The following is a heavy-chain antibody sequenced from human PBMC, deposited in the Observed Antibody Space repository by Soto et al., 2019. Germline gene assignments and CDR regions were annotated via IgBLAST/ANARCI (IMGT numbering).Heavy chain of an antibody. CDR2: ISYDGRDK. D-gene: IGHD1-1*01. CDR3: ARVQHYIGGHYFDY. CDR1: GFTFSSYA. J-gene: IGHJ4*02. V-gene: IGHV3-30*14. Sequence: PGGSLRLSCVASGFTFSSYAMHWVRQAPGKGLEWVAVISYDGRDKHHADSVKGRFTISRDNSKNTLYLQANRLRAEDTAVYYCARVQHYIGGHYFDYWGQGALVTVSS.